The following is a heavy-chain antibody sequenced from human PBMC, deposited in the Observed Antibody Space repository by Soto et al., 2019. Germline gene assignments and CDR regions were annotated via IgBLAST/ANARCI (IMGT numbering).Heavy chain of an antibody. CDR1: GGSISSYY. V-gene: IGHV4-39*01. CDR3: ARLSTYGDYYYYYGMDV. J-gene: IGHJ6*02. CDR2: IYYSGST. Sequence: SETLSLTCTVSGGSISSYYWGWIRQPPGKGLEWIGSIYYSGSTYYNPSLKSRVTISVDTSKNQFSLKLSSVTAADTAVYYCARLSTYGDYYYYYGMDVWGQGTTVTV. D-gene: IGHD4-17*01.